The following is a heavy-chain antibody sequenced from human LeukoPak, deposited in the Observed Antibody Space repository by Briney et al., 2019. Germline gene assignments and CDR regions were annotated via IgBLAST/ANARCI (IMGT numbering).Heavy chain of an antibody. CDR3: AKEPDYYDSSGYYYFNY. D-gene: IGHD3-22*01. CDR1: GFTVSTNY. V-gene: IGHV3-23*01. CDR2: ISGSGGST. Sequence: GGSLRLSCEASGFTVSTNYMNWVRQAPGKGLEWVSAISGSGGSTYYADSVKGRFTISRDNSKNTLYLQMNSLRAEDTAVYYCAKEPDYYDSSGYYYFNYWGQGTLVTVSS. J-gene: IGHJ4*02.